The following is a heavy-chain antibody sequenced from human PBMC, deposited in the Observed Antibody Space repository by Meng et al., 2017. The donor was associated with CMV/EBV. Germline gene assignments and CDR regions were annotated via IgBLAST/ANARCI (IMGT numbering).Heavy chain of an antibody. CDR2: INSDGSST. CDR3: AREDYCYYGMDV. Sequence: GGSLRLSCAASGFTFSSSWMHWVRQAPGKGLVWVSRINSDGSSTSYADSVKGRFTISRDNAKNTLYLQMNSLTAEDTAVYYCAREDYCYYGMDVWGQGTTVTVSS. CDR1: GFTFSSSW. J-gene: IGHJ6*02. V-gene: IGHV3-74*01.